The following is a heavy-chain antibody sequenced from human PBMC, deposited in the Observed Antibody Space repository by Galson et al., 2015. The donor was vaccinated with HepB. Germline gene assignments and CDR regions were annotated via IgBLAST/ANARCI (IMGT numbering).Heavy chain of an antibody. D-gene: IGHD1-14*01. J-gene: IGHJ3*02. CDR2: IYYSGNT. V-gene: IGHV4-59*01. CDR3: ARAARSGAFDI. CDR1: GGSISGNY. Sequence: LSLTCTVSGGSISGNYWSWIRQPPGKGLEWIGYIYYSGNTNYNPSLKSRVTISVDTSKGQFSLKLSSVTAADTAVYYCARAARSGAFDIWGQGTMVTVSS.